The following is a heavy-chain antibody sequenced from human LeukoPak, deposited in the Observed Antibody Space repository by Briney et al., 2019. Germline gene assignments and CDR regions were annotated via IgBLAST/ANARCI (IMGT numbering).Heavy chain of an antibody. CDR2: INPNSGGT. CDR1: GYTFTGYY. Sequence: ASVKVSCKASGYTFTGYYMHWVRQALGQGLEWMGWINPNSGGTNYAQKFQGRVTMTRDTSISTAYMELSRLRSDDTAVYYCARDQGKDYYYYYYYMDVWGKGTTVTVSS. CDR3: ARDQGKDYYYYYYYMDV. V-gene: IGHV1-2*02. D-gene: IGHD3-16*01. J-gene: IGHJ6*03.